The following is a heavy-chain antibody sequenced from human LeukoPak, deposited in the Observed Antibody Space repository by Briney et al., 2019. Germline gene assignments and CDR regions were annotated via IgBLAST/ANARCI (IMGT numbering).Heavy chain of an antibody. J-gene: IGHJ4*02. CDR3: ARVIHSGSWKAFDS. CDR2: ISTSGGNI. V-gene: IGHV3-48*03. D-gene: IGHD1-26*01. CDR1: GFTLRSYE. Sequence: GGSLRLSCAASGFTLRSYEMSWVRQAPGKGLEWVSYISTSGGNIYYAHSVKGRFTISRDNAQNSLYLQMSSLTAEDTAIYYCARVIHSGSWKAFDSWGRGTLVTVSS.